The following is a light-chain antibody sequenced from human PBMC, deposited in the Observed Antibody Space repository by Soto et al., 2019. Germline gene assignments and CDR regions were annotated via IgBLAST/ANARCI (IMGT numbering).Light chain of an antibody. J-gene: IGKJ5*01. CDR3: QQYGTSEII. CDR2: DTS. CDR1: QTLSNSF. Sequence: EIVLAQSPGTLSLSPGERATLSCRASQTLSNSFIAWYQQKPGQAHRLLIYDTSSRATGVPDRYSASGSGTDFTLTISRLEPEDFAVFFCQQYGTSEIIFGQGTRLDIK. V-gene: IGKV3-20*01.